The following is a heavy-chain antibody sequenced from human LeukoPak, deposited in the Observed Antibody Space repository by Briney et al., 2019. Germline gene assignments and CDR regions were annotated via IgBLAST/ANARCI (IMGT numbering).Heavy chain of an antibody. CDR2: ISYDGSNK. J-gene: IGHJ6*02. CDR1: GFTFSSYG. Sequence: PGRSLRLSCAASGFTFSSYGMHWVRQAPGKGLEWVAVISYDGSNKYYADSVKGRFTISRDNSKNTLYLQMNSLRAEDTAVYYCAKSKDLYYYYYGMDVWGQGTTVTVSS. CDR3: AKSKDLYYYYYGMDV. V-gene: IGHV3-30*18.